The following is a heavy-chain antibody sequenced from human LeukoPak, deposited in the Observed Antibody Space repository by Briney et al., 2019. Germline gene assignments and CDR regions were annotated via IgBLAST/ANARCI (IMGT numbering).Heavy chain of an antibody. CDR2: IYSGGST. J-gene: IGHJ4*02. V-gene: IGHV3-53*01. CDR3: ARYDYGDYVDY. CDR1: GFTFSSYA. D-gene: IGHD4-17*01. Sequence: GGSLRLSCATSGFTFSSYAMSWVRQAPGKGLEWVSVIYSGGSTYYADSVKGRFTISRDNSKNTLYLQMNSLRAEDTAVYYCARYDYGDYVDYWGQGTLVTVSS.